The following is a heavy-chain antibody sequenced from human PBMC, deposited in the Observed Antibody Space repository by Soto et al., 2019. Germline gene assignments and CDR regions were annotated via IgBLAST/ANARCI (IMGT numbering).Heavy chain of an antibody. CDR1: GFTFSTYS. CDR3: ARDLGVALATLTLDY. CDR2: ITTSSSFR. Sequence: NPGGSLRLSCAASGFTFSTYSMNWVRQAPGKGLEWVANITTSSSFRFYADSVKGRFTISRDDAKNSLYLQMNSLRAEDTGVYYCARDLGVALATLTLDYWGQGTLVTVSS. V-gene: IGHV3-21*01. D-gene: IGHD2-15*01. J-gene: IGHJ4*02.